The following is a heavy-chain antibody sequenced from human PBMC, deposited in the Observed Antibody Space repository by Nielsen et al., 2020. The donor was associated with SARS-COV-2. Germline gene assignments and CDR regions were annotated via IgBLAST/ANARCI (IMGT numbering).Heavy chain of an antibody. CDR2: VRFSGGS. V-gene: IGHV4-30-4*08. CDR3: ARVWGGDAFDI. J-gene: IGHJ3*02. D-gene: IGHD7-27*01. Sequence: SETLSLTCAVSGDSISKPEFYWSWIRQSPGKGLEWVGYVRFSGGSYHNPSLKSRLTMSVDTSRNHFSLKMSSLTAADTAVYYCARVWGGDAFDIWGPGTLVTVSS. CDR1: GDSISKPEFY.